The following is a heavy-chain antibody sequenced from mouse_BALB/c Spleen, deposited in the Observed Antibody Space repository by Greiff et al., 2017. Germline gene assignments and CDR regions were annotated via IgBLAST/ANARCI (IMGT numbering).Heavy chain of an antibody. V-gene: IGHV2-6-5*01. CDR3: GRLETYWYFDV. CDR1: GFSLTDYG. J-gene: IGHJ1*01. Sequence: QVQLQQSGPGLVAPSQSLSITCTVSGFSLTDYGVSWIRQPPGKGLEWLGVIWGGGSTYYNSALKSRLSISKDNSKNQVFLKMNSLQTDDTAMYYCGRLETYWYFDVWGAGTTVTVSS. D-gene: IGHD2-12*01. CDR2: IWGGGST.